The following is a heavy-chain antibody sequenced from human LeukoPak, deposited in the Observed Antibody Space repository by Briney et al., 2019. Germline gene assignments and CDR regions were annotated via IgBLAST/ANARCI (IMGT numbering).Heavy chain of an antibody. D-gene: IGHD6-13*01. Sequence: PSETLSLTCAVYGGSFSGYYWSWIRQPPGKGLEWIGEINHSGSTNYNPSLKSRVTISVDTSKNQFSLKLSSVTAADTAVYYCARVKRTAGNYYYYMDVWGKGTTVTVSS. CDR3: ARVKRTAGNYYYYMDV. CDR2: INHSGST. CDR1: GGSFSGYY. J-gene: IGHJ6*03. V-gene: IGHV4-34*01.